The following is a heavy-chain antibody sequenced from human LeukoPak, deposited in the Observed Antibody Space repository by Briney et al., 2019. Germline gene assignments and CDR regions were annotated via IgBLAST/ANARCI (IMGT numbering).Heavy chain of an antibody. Sequence: GGSLRLSCAASGFTFSSYSMNWVRQAPGKGLEWVSYISSSSSTIYYADSVKGRFTISRDNAKNSLYLQMNSLRAEDTAVYYCARGEPRDLRQFDYWGQGTLVTVSS. CDR2: ISSSSSTI. V-gene: IGHV3-48*04. D-gene: IGHD4-17*01. CDR1: GFTFSSYS. J-gene: IGHJ4*02. CDR3: ARGEPRDLRQFDY.